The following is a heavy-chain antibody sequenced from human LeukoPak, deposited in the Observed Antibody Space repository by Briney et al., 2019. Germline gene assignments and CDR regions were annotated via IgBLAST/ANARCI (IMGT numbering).Heavy chain of an antibody. Sequence: PGGSLRLSXAASGFTFSNAWMSWVRQAPGKGLEWVGRIKSKTDGGTTDYAAPVKGRFTISRDDSKNTLYLQMNSLKTEDTAVYYCTYDSSGLDAFDIWGQGTMVTVSS. CDR2: IKSKTDGGTT. CDR3: TYDSSGLDAFDI. J-gene: IGHJ3*02. CDR1: GFTFSNAW. D-gene: IGHD3-22*01. V-gene: IGHV3-15*01.